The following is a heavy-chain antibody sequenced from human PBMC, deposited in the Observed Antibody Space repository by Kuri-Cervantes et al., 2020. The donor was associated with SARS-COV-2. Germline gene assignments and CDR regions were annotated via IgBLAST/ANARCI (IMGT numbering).Heavy chain of an antibody. CDR3: ARMDYGDYAPTWAYYYYGMDV. CDR1: GFSLSTSGVG. J-gene: IGHJ6*02. V-gene: IGHV2-5*02. D-gene: IGHD4-17*01. Sequence: SGPTLVKPTQTLTLTCTFSGFSLSTSGVGVGWIRQPPGKALEWLALIYWDDDKRYSPSLKSRLTITKDTSKNQVVLTMTNMDPVDTATYYCARMDYGDYAPTWAYYYYGMDVWGQGTTVTVSS. CDR2: IYWDDDK.